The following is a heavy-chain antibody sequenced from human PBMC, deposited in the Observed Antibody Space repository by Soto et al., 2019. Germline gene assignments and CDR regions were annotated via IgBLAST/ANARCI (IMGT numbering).Heavy chain of an antibody. CDR1: GGSISSYY. CDR2: IYYSGST. J-gene: IGHJ4*02. Sequence: SETLSLTCTVSGGSISSYYWSWIRQPPGKGLEWIGYIYYSGSTNYNPSLKSRVTISVDTSKNQFSLKLSSVTAADTAVYYCARAGSTVTRGYFDYWGQGTLVTVSS. CDR3: ARAGSTVTRGYFDY. V-gene: IGHV4-59*01. D-gene: IGHD4-17*01.